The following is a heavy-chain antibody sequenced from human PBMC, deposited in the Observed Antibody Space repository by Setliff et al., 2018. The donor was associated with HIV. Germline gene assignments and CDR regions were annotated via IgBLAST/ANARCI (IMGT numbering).Heavy chain of an antibody. V-gene: IGHV1-2*06. CDR3: ARGVKGIATTGKYYFDY. D-gene: IGHD6-13*01. CDR2: INPDSRGT. J-gene: IGHJ4*02. Sequence: VSCKTSGYAFTDYSIHWVRQAPGQGLEWVGRINPDSRGTNYAQTFQGRVTMTRDTSVSTAYMELSRLKSDDTAVFYCARGVKGIATTGKYYFDYWGQGTLVTVSS. CDR1: GYAFTDYS.